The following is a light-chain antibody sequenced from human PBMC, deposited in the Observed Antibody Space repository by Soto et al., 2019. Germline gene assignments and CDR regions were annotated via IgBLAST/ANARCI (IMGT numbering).Light chain of an antibody. Sequence: EIVLTQSPGTLSLSPGERATLSCRASQSVSSSYLAWYQQNPGQAPRLLIYGASSRATGIPDRFSVSGSGTDFTLTISRLEPEDFAVYYCKQYGSSHPVFTFGPGTKVDIK. CDR1: QSVSSSY. J-gene: IGKJ3*01. CDR2: GAS. CDR3: KQYGSSHPVFT. V-gene: IGKV3-20*01.